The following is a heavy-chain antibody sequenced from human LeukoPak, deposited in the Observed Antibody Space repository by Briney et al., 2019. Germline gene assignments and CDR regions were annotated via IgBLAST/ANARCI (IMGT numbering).Heavy chain of an antibody. V-gene: IGHV3-11*04. CDR3: SAGEGYYDSSDYYSAWAFNV. CDR1: GFTFSDYY. Sequence: GGSLRLSCAASGFTFSDYYMSWIRQAPGKGLEWVSYISNSGNTIYYADPEKGRFTISRDTAKNSLYLQMNRLRAEDTAVYYCSAGEGYYDSSDYYSAWAFNVWGQGTMVTVSS. CDR2: ISNSGNTI. J-gene: IGHJ3*01. D-gene: IGHD3-22*01.